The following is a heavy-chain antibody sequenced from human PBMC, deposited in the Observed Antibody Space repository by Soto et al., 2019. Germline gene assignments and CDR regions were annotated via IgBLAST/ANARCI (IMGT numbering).Heavy chain of an antibody. CDR3: ARGGETGSTSAFDI. D-gene: IGHD1-7*01. J-gene: IGHJ3*02. CDR1: GYTFTSFG. CDR2: FSIYNGHT. Sequence: QGQLVQSGAEVKKPGASAKVSCKASGYTFTSFGITWLRQAPGQGLEGMGWFSIYNGHTNYAQKHQGRVTMTIDTPTTTAYMELRSLRSDDSAVYYCARGGETGSTSAFDIWGQGTTVTVSS. V-gene: IGHV1-18*01.